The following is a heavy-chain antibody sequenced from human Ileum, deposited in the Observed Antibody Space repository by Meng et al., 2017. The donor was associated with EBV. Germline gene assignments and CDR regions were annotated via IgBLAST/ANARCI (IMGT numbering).Heavy chain of an antibody. Sequence: VQLKQGGAGLLKPSETLSLTCAVNGGSLSGAYWNWIRQPPGKGLEWIGEIIHGGSPSYNPSLKSRVTISIDTSKNQLSLMLSSVAAADTAVYYCARRPTGIDYWGQGTLVTVSS. CDR2: IIHGGSP. J-gene: IGHJ4*02. CDR3: ARRPTGIDY. D-gene: IGHD2-8*02. V-gene: IGHV4-34*12. CDR1: GGSLSGAY.